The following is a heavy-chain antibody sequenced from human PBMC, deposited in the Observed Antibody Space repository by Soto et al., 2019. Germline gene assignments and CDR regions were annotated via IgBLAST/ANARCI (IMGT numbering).Heavy chain of an antibody. V-gene: IGHV1-69*01. CDR2: IIPIFGTA. Sequence: QVQLLQSGAEVKKPGSSVKVSCKASGGTFSSYAISWVRQAPGQGLDWMGGIIPIFGTANYAQKFQGRVTITADESTSTAYMELSSLSSEDTAVYYCARDLGRSYRYPFDPWGQGTLVTVSS. CDR1: GGTFSSYA. J-gene: IGHJ5*02. CDR3: ARDLGRSYRYPFDP. D-gene: IGHD3-16*02.